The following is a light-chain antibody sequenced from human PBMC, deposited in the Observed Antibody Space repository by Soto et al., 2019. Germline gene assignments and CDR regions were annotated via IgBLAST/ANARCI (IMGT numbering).Light chain of an antibody. V-gene: IGLV2-14*01. Sequence: QSALTQPASLSGSPGQSVTISCSGTTSDFVNYNYVSWYQHHPGKAPQLILFEVGNRPSGVSSRFSGSKSGNTASLIISGLQAEDEAYYYCSSYTVSTDVVFGGGTKLTVL. CDR2: EVG. CDR3: SSYTVSTDVV. J-gene: IGLJ2*01. CDR1: TSDFVNYNY.